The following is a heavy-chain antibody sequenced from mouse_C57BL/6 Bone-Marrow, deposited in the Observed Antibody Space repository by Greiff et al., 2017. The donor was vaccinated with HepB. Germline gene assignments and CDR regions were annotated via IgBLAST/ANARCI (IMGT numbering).Heavy chain of an antibody. CDR3: ARRPITTVVPFDH. J-gene: IGHJ2*01. D-gene: IGHD1-1*01. CDR1: GFTFSDYG. CDR2: ISSGSSTI. Sequence: EVKLVESGGGLVKPGGSLKLSCAASGFTFSDYGMHWVRQAPEKGLEWVAYISSGSSTIYYADTVKGRFTISRDNAKNTLYLQMTSLRSKDTAMYYCARRPITTVVPFDHWGQGTTLTVAS. V-gene: IGHV5-17*01.